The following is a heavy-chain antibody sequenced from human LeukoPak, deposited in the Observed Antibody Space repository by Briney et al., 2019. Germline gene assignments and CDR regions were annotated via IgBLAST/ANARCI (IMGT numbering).Heavy chain of an antibody. V-gene: IGHV3-64D*09. CDR1: GFTFSSYA. Sequence: GGSLRLSCSASGFTFSSYAMHWVRQAPGKGLEYVSAISSNGGSTYYADSVKGRFTISRDNSKNTLYLQMSSLRAEDTAMYYCVKDNYDFWSGYYTGGYFDYWGQGTLVTVSS. CDR2: ISSNGGST. J-gene: IGHJ4*02. CDR3: VKDNYDFWSGYYTGGYFDY. D-gene: IGHD3-3*01.